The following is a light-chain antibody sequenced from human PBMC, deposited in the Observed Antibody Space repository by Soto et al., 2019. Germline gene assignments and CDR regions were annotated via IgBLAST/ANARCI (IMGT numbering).Light chain of an antibody. J-gene: IGLJ2*01. CDR2: DVS. CDR1: SSDVGGYNY. V-gene: IGLV2-11*01. CDR3: CSYAGSLVV. Sequence: QSVLTQPRSVSGSPGQSVTISCTGTSSDVGGYNYVSRYQQHPGKAPKLMIYDVSKRPSGVPDRFSGSKSGNTASLTISGLQAEDEADYYCCSYAGSLVVFGGGTKLTVL.